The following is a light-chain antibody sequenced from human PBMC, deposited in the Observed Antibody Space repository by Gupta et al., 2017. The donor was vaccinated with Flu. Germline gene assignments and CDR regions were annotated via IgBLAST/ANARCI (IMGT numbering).Light chain of an antibody. Sequence: TLPGSPGERAARSGRARQSVSSKLAGYQQKPGQAPRIVIYGAATRATGIPARFSGSGSGTEFTLTISSLQSEDFAVYYCQQYNDWHLYTFGQGTKLEIK. CDR2: GAA. J-gene: IGKJ2*01. CDR3: QQYNDWHLYT. CDR1: QSVSSK. V-gene: IGKV3-15*01.